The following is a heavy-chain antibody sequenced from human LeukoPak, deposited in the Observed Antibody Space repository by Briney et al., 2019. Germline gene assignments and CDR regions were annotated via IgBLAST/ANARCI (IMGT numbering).Heavy chain of an antibody. V-gene: IGHV1-69*06. J-gene: IGHJ6*03. CDR3: ARGREYCSSTSCYPDMAV. CDR2: IIPIFGTA. CDR1: GGTFSSYA. D-gene: IGHD2-2*01. Sequence: SVKVSCKASGGTFSSYAISWVRQAPGQGLEWMGGIIPIFGTANYAQKFQGRVTITADKSTSTAYMELSSLRSEDTAVYYCARGREYCSSTSCYPDMAVWGKGTTVTVSS.